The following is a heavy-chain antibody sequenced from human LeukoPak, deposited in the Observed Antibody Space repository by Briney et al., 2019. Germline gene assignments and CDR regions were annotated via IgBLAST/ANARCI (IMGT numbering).Heavy chain of an antibody. D-gene: IGHD1-26*01. V-gene: IGHV3-48*03. CDR1: GFSFDRYE. J-gene: IGHJ1*01. CDR3: AIGGEGSGTYFGH. CDR2: ASANGATT. Sequence: PGGSRSLSCAASGFSFDRYERNWVRRAPGRGLEWISYASANGATTYYAESVRGRFSISRDNAKTSLSLQMNSLRVEDTAVYYCAIGGEGSGTYFGHWGQGTLVTVFS.